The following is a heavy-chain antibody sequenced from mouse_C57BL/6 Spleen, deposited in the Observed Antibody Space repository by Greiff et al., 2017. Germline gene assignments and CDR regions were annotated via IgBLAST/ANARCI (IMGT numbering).Heavy chain of an antibody. J-gene: IGHJ4*01. Sequence: VKLQQSGPELVKPGASVKISCKASGYAFSSSWMNWVKQRPGKGLEWIGRIYPGDGDTNYNGKFKGKATLTADKSSSTAYMQLSSLTSEDSAVYFCARSLVTTVVASYYYAMDYWGQGTSVTVSS. CDR3: ARSLVTTVVASYYYAMDY. D-gene: IGHD1-1*01. CDR1: GYAFSSSW. CDR2: IYPGDGDT. V-gene: IGHV1-82*01.